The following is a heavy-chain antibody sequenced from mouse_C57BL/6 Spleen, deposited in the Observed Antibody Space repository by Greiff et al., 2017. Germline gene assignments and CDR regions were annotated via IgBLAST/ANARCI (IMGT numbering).Heavy chain of an antibody. J-gene: IGHJ2*01. CDR3: AREGAYYSNSGSFDY. Sequence: QVQLQQSGAELARPGASVKMSCKASGYTFTSYTMHWVKQRPGQGLEWIGYINPSSGYTKYNQKFKDKATLTADKSSSTAYMQLSSLTSEDSAVYYCAREGAYYSNSGSFDYWGQGTTLTVSS. V-gene: IGHV1-4*01. CDR1: GYTFTSYT. CDR2: INPSSGYT. D-gene: IGHD2-5*01.